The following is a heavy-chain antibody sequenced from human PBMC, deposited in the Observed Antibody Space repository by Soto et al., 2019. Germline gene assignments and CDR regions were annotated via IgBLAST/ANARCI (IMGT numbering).Heavy chain of an antibody. CDR1: GFACSTYG. D-gene: IGHD2-2*01. CDR3: ARDPVENCRSTSCNEYDY. Sequence: QVQLVESGGGVVQPGRSLRLSCAASGFACSTYGIHWVRQAPGTGLEWVTSMSSDVSKKYYADSVNGRFTISRDNSKNTLYLKMDTLSADDTAVYYCARDPVENCRSTSCNEYDYWGQGTLVTVSS. V-gene: IGHV3-30*03. CDR2: MSSDVSKK. J-gene: IGHJ4*02.